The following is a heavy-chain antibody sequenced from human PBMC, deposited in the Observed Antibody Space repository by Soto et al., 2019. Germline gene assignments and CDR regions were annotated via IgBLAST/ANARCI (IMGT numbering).Heavy chain of an antibody. D-gene: IGHD4-17*01. J-gene: IGHJ6*02. Sequence: QVQLVESGGGLVKPGGSLRLSCAASGFTFSDYYMSWIRQAPGKGLEWVSYISSSSRYTNYADSVKGRFTISRDNAKNSLYLQMNSLRAEDTAVYYCARDPGDPGFYYYGMDVWGQGTTVTVSS. CDR3: ARDPGDPGFYYYGMDV. V-gene: IGHV3-11*06. CDR1: GFTFSDYY. CDR2: ISSSSRYT.